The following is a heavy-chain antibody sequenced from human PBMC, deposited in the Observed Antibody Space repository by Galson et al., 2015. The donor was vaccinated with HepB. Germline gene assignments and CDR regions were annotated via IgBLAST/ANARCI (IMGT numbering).Heavy chain of an antibody. J-gene: IGHJ4*02. CDR2: ISYDGSNK. CDR1: GFTFSSYA. CDR3: ARDHYYDSSGGQIPPTPDY. D-gene: IGHD3-22*01. V-gene: IGHV3-30-3*01. Sequence: SLRLSCAASGFTFSSYAMHWVRQAPGKGLEWVAVISYDGSNKYYADSVKGRFTISRDNSKNTLYLQMNSLRAEDTAVYYCARDHYYDSSGGQIPPTPDYWGQGTLVTVSS.